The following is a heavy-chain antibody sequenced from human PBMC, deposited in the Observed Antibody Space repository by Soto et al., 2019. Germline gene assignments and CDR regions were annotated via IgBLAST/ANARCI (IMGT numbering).Heavy chain of an antibody. J-gene: IGHJ4*02. D-gene: IGHD6-13*01. V-gene: IGHV1-69*02. CDR3: ARSSSSWYAIDY. CDR2: IIPILGIA. CDR1: GGTFSSYT. Sequence: QVQLVQSGAEVKKPGSSVKVSCKASGGTFSSYTISWVRQAPGQGLEWMGRIIPILGIANYAQKFQGRVTITAEKSTSTAYRELRSLRSEDTAVYYCARSSSSWYAIDYWGQGTLVTVSS.